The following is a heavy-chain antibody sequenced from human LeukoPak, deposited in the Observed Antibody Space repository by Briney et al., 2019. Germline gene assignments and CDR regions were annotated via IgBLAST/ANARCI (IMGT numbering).Heavy chain of an antibody. CDR3: ARETRFMGYSSGLGFNY. CDR2: IYESGST. Sequence: PETLSLTCTVSGYSISSGYYWGWIRQPPGKGLEWIGHIYESGSTDYNPSLKSRVTMSVDTSKNQFSLKLNSVTAADTAVYYCARETRFMGYSSGLGFNYWGQGTLVTVSS. CDR1: GYSISSGYY. J-gene: IGHJ4*02. D-gene: IGHD6-19*01. V-gene: IGHV4-38-2*02.